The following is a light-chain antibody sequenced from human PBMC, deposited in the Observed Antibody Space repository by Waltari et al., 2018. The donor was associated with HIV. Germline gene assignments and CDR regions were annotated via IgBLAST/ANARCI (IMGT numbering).Light chain of an antibody. CDR2: EVG. CDR1: SSDVGSDYR. CDR3: SSYTSSSTLV. V-gene: IGLV2-18*02. J-gene: IGLJ2*01. Sequence: QSALTQPPSVSGSPGQSVTISCTGTSSDVGSDYRVSWYQQPPGTAPKLMSYEVGNRPSGVPHRFSGSKSGNTASLTISGLQAEDEADYYCSSYTSSSTLVFGGGTKLTVL.